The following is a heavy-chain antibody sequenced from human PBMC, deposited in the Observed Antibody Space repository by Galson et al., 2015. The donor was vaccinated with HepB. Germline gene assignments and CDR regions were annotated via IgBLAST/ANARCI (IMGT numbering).Heavy chain of an antibody. J-gene: IGHJ4*02. Sequence: SLRLSCAASGFTFRDYAMHWVRQAPGKGLEHIAAVSRDGRNGIGTYYPAFMKGRFTISRDDSKNILSLQMGSLTPEDTAIYYCVREMATATEGAFDYWGQGTLVTVSS. V-gene: IGHV3-64*02. CDR3: VREMATATEGAFDY. D-gene: IGHD5-24*01. CDR1: GFTFRDYA. CDR2: VSRDGRNGIGT.